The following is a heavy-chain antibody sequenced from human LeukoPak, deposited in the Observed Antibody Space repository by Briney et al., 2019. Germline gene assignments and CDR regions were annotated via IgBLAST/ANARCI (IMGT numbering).Heavy chain of an antibody. CDR3: ARSMSDDAAFDI. CDR2: IGTAGDT. CDR1: GFTFSSYD. V-gene: IGHV3-13*01. Sequence: GGSLRLSCAASGFTFSSYDMHWVRQATGKGLEWVSAIGTAGDTYYPGSVKGRFTISRENAKNSLYLQMNSLRAGDTAVYYCARSMSDDAAFDIWGQGTMVTVSS. J-gene: IGHJ3*02. D-gene: IGHD1-1*01.